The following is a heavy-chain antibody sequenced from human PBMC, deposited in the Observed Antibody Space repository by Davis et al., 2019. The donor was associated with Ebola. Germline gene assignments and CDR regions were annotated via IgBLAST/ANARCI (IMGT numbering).Heavy chain of an antibody. J-gene: IGHJ3*02. CDR3: ARGMGQLPLSLENDAFDI. CDR2: ISSNGGST. V-gene: IGHV3-64*02. D-gene: IGHD2-2*01. Sequence: GGSLRLSCAASGFTFSSYSMNWVRQAPGKGLEYVSAISSNGGSTYYADSVKGRFTISRDNSKNTLYLQMGSLRAEDMAVYYCARGMGQLPLSLENDAFDIWGQGTMVTVSS. CDR1: GFTFSSYS.